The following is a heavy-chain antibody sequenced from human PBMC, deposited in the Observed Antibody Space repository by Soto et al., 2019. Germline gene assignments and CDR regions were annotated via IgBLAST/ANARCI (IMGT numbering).Heavy chain of an antibody. V-gene: IGHV1-2*04. J-gene: IGHJ5*02. Sequence: ASVKVSCKASGYTFTGYYMHGVRQAPGQGLEWMGWINPNSGGTNYAQKFQGWVTMTRDTSISTAYMELSRLRSDDTAVYYCARGQLVGDWFDPWGQGTLVTVSS. CDR3: ARGQLVGDWFDP. D-gene: IGHD6-6*01. CDR1: GYTFTGYY. CDR2: INPNSGGT.